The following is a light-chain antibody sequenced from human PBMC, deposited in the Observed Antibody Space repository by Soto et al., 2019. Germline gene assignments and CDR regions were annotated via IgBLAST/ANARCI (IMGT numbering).Light chain of an antibody. V-gene: IGLV2-14*01. CDR1: NSDVGGNNY. CDR2: DVS. CDR3: SSYSTSSTLVL. Sequence: QSALTQPASVSGSPGQSITISCTGTNSDVGGNNYVSWYQQHPGKAPKLMIYDVSNRPSGVSNRFSGSKSGNTASLTISGLQAEDEADYFCSSYSTSSTLVLFGGGTQLTVL. J-gene: IGLJ2*01.